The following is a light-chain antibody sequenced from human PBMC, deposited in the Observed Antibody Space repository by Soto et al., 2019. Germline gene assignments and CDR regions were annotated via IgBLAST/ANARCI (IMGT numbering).Light chain of an antibody. Sequence: QSVLTQPASVSASPGQSITISCTGTSSDVGTYKYVSWYQHHPGKAPKLMIYDVSNRPSGVSDRFSGSKSGNTASLITSGLQTEDEADYYCSSYTSSSTLVFGGGTKVTVL. CDR3: SSYTSSSTLV. J-gene: IGLJ2*01. CDR2: DVS. V-gene: IGLV2-14*03. CDR1: SSDVGTYKY.